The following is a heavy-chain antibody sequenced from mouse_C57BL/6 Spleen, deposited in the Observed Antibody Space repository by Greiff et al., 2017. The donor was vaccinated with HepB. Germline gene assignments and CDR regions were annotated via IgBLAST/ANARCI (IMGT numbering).Heavy chain of an antibody. CDR1: GYTFTSYW. Sequence: VQLQQPGAELVRPGSSVKLSCKASGYTFTSYWMDWVKQRPGQGLEWIGNIYPSDSETHYNQKFKDKATLTVDKSSSTAYMQLSSLTSEDSAVYYCARGIYYGNGLDYWGQGTTLTVSS. J-gene: IGHJ2*01. CDR2: IYPSDSET. V-gene: IGHV1-61*01. CDR3: ARGIYYGNGLDY. D-gene: IGHD2-1*01.